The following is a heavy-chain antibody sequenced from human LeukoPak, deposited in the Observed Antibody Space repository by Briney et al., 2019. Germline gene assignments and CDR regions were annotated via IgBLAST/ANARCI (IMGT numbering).Heavy chain of an antibody. CDR3: AKHRGYYERGEPIPWFDS. V-gene: IGHV3-23*01. CDR1: GFTFRTYG. CDR2: ISASASNT. Sequence: GGSLRLSCATSGFTFRTYGMSWVRQAPGKGLEWISSISASASNTYFADSVTGRFTISRDNSKNTLYLQMNSLRAEDTAVYYCAKHRGYYERGEPIPWFDSWGQGTRVTVSS. J-gene: IGHJ5*01. D-gene: IGHD3-22*01.